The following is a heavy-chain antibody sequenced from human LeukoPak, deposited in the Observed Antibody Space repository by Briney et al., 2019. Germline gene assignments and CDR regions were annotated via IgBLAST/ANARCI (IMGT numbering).Heavy chain of an antibody. CDR3: ARVSSFSGSYYVSD. CDR2: LYSGGYT. J-gene: IGHJ4*02. Sequence: PGGSLRLSCAASGFTVSDDYMSWVRQAPGKGLEWVSVLYSGGYTYYADSVKGRFTISRDNSKNTLYLQVNRLRPEDAAVYFCARVSSFSGSYYVSDWGQGTLVTVSS. CDR1: GFTVSDDY. D-gene: IGHD1-26*01. V-gene: IGHV3-53*01.